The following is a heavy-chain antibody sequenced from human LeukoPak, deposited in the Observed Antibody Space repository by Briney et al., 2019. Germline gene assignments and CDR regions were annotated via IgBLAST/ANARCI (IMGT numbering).Heavy chain of an antibody. CDR2: MNPNSGNT. D-gene: IGHD3-3*01. V-gene: IGHV1-8*03. CDR3: ARGGYDFWSPLDY. J-gene: IGHJ4*02. CDR1: GYTFTSYG. Sequence: ASVKVSCKAAGYTFTSYGINWVRQATGQGLEWMGWMNPNSGNTGYAQKFDGRVTITRNTSISTDYMELSILRSEDTSVYYCARGGYDFWSPLDYWGQETLVTVSS.